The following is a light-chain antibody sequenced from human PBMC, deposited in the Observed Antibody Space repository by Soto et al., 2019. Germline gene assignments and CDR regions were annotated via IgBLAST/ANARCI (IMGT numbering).Light chain of an antibody. CDR1: QSISSW. Sequence: DIQMTQSPSTLSASVGDRVTITCRASQSISSWLAWYQQKPGKAPNLLIYDASSLESGVPSRFSGSRSGTEFILTISSLQPDDFATYYCQHYNSSPYTFGQGTKLEIK. V-gene: IGKV1-5*01. CDR3: QHYNSSPYT. J-gene: IGKJ2*01. CDR2: DAS.